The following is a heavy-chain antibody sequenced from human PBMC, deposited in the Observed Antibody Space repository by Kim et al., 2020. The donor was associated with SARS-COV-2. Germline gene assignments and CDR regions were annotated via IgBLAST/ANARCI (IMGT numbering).Heavy chain of an antibody. J-gene: IGHJ4*02. CDR2: INPSGGST. CDR1: GYTFTSYY. D-gene: IGHD5-18*01. V-gene: IGHV1-46*01. CDR3: ARDGRGYSPRGGFDY. Sequence: ASVKVSCKASGYTFTSYYMHWVRQAPGQGLEWMGIINPSGGSTSYAQKFQGRVTMTRDTSTSTVYMELSSLRSEDTAVYYCARDGRGYSPRGGFDYWGQGTLVTVSS.